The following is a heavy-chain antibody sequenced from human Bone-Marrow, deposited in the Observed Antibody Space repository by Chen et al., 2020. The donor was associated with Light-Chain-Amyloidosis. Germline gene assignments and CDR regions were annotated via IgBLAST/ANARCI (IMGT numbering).Heavy chain of an antibody. Sequence: QVQLQLSGPGLVKPSETLFLKCSVSGDSITSSTDYWGWIRQPPGKGLEYIASIYSSGSSYYKPSLKSRVTISVDTSKNQFSLRLTPATAADTAVYYCVRSRYSTGPFEVWGQGSLVTVSS. J-gene: IGHJ1*01. CDR1: GDSITSSTDY. D-gene: IGHD3-16*02. CDR2: IYSSGSS. CDR3: VRSRYSTGPFEV. V-gene: IGHV4-39*07.